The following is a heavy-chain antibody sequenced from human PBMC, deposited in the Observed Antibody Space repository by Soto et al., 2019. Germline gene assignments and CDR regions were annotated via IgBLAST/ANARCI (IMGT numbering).Heavy chain of an antibody. V-gene: IGHV3-23*01. Sequence: GGCLSLSCPVSTFTAPNFAVGCDRPGPGNCLEWVSAISPTGEQRLYVDSVKGRCFLSRDNPQHTLSLEMTNLRADDTSVYYCAKRYGSGSYCDFDSYYGMDNWGQGTSVTVSS. CDR3: AKRYGSGSYCDFDSYYGMDN. D-gene: IGHD3-10*01. CDR2: ISPTGEQR. CDR1: TFTAPNFA. J-gene: IGHJ6*02.